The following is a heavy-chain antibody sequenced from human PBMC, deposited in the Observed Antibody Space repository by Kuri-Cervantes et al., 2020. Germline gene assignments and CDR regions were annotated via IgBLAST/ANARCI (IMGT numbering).Heavy chain of an antibody. V-gene: IGHV4-59*01. Sequence: GSLRLSCTVSGGSISSYYWSWIRQPAGKGLEWIGYFHDSRSTEYSPSLKSRVTISRDTSKNQFSLNLNSVTAADTAMYYCARFDSSWPMDAFDIWGQGTMVTVSS. J-gene: IGHJ3*02. CDR1: GGSISSYY. D-gene: IGHD6-13*01. CDR2: FHDSRST. CDR3: ARFDSSWPMDAFDI.